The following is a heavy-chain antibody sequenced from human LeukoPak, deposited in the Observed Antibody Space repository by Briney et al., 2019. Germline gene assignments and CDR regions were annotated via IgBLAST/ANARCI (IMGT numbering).Heavy chain of an antibody. CDR2: IYSGGST. V-gene: IGHV3-66*01. D-gene: IGHD4-23*01. Sequence: WGSLRLSCAAAGFTVSSTYMSWVRQAPGKGLEWVSVIYSGGSTDYADSVKSRITISRDNSKNTLFLQMSSLRVEDTAVYYCARDYGGNIRGYFDYWGQGTLVTVSS. J-gene: IGHJ4*02. CDR3: ARDYGGNIRGYFDY. CDR1: GFTVSSTY.